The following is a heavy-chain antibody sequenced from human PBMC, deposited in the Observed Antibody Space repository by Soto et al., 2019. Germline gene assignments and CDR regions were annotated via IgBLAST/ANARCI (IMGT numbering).Heavy chain of an antibody. CDR1: GFSFTDDY. V-gene: IGHV3-11*01. J-gene: IGHJ4*02. CDR2: INDRGSLI. CDR3: ARVGGEADY. D-gene: IGHD2-15*01. Sequence: QGQLVESGGGLVKPGGSLRLSCAASGFSFTDDYMSWIRQPPGKGLEWISYINDRGSLIYYADSVKGRFTISRDNAKNSLYLQMNSLTDEDTAVYYWARVGGEADYWGQGTLVTVSS.